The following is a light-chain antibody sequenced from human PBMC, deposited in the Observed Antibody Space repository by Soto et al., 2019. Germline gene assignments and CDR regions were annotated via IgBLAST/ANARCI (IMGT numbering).Light chain of an antibody. V-gene: IGLV1-40*01. CDR2: ANN. J-gene: IGLJ1*01. CDR1: NSNIGAGYD. Sequence: QPDRARPPAVSGEPVDIGSSCSTENNSNIGAGYDVHWYQQFPGTAPRLLIYANNNRPSGVPDRFSGSKSGTSASLAITGLQADDEAEYYCQCYDFGLSAFNHVFGTGTNVTAL. CDR3: QCYDFGLSAFNHV.